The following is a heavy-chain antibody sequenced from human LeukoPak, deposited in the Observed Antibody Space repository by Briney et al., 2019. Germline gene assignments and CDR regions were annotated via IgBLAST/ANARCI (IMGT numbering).Heavy chain of an antibody. V-gene: IGHV4-30-2*01. J-gene: IGHJ4*02. D-gene: IGHD3-16*01. CDR1: GGSISSGGYS. Sequence: SESLSLTCAVSGGSISSGGYSWSWIRQPPGKGLEWIGYIYHSGSTYYNPSLKRRVTISVDRSKNQFSLKLSSVTAADTAVYYCARSRGDTSHFDYWDQGSLVTVSS. CDR2: IYHSGST. CDR3: ARSRGDTSHFDY.